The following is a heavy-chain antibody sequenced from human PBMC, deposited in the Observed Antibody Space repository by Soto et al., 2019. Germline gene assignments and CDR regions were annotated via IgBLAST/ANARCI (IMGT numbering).Heavy chain of an antibody. CDR3: AKPRGAMICAISVYGMDF. Sequence: EVQLLESGGGFIHPGGSLRLSCAASGFSFSSFAMNWVRQAPGKGLEWVSLISGSADSTFYADSVKGRFTISRDNSKSTLYLQINSRMAEDAAVYYCAKPRGAMICAISVYGMDFWGQGTTVTVSS. CDR1: GFSFSSFA. D-gene: IGHD2-21*01. CDR2: ISGSADST. J-gene: IGHJ6*02. V-gene: IGHV3-23*01.